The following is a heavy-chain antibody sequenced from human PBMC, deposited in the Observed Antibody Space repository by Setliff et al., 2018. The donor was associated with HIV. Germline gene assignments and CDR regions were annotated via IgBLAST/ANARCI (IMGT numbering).Heavy chain of an antibody. V-gene: IGHV3-23*01. J-gene: IGHJ4*01. CDR2: ISGSGGST. Sequence: PGGSLRLSCAASGFIFSSYAMSWVRQAPGKGLEWVSVISGSGGSTFYADSVKGRFTISRDNSKNTLYLQMNGLRVEDTAVYYCAKDGISGGAYPPYYFDYWGHGTLVTVSS. D-gene: IGHD2-15*01. CDR3: AKDGISGGAYPPYYFDY. CDR1: GFIFSSYA.